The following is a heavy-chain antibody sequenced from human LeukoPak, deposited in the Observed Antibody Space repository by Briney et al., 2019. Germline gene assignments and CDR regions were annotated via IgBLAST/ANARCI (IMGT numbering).Heavy chain of an antibody. J-gene: IGHJ3*02. D-gene: IGHD3-22*01. Sequence: GGSLRLSCAASGFTFSSYAMSWVRQAPGKGLEWVSAISGSGGSTYYADSVKGRFTISRDNSKNTLYLQMNSLRAEDTAVYYCAKGTHYYDSSGYWGAFDIWGQGTMVTVSS. CDR1: GFTFSSYA. CDR3: AKGTHYYDSSGYWGAFDI. V-gene: IGHV3-23*01. CDR2: ISGSGGST.